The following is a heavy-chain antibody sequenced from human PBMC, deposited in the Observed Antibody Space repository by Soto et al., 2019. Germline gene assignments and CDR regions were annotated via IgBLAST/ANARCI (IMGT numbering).Heavy chain of an antibody. J-gene: IGHJ4*02. CDR2: ISYDGSNK. V-gene: IGHV3-30*18. CDR1: GFTFSSYG. D-gene: IGHD3-10*01. Sequence: GGSLRLSCAASGFTFSSYGMHWVRQAPGKGLEWVAVISYDGSNKYYADSVKGRFTISRDNSKNTLYLQMNSLRAEDTAVYYCAKGPDYYGSGSSDYWGQGTLVTVSS. CDR3: AKGPDYYGSGSSDY.